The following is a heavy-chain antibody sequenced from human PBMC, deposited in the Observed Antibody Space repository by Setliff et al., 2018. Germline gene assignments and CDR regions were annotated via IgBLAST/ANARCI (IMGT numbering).Heavy chain of an antibody. CDR2: IIPASNGA. D-gene: IGHD1-26*01. J-gene: IGHJ2*01. Sequence: ASVKVSCKASGGTFSSHYISWVRQAPGQGPQWLGRIIPASNGANYAQRFRGRVSFSADISTGTVFMDLSSLESEDTAVYYCVRVRRGGYHSIYWSFDLWGRGTLVTV. V-gene: IGHV1-69*04. CDR3: VRVRRGGYHSIYWSFDL. CDR1: GGTFSSHY.